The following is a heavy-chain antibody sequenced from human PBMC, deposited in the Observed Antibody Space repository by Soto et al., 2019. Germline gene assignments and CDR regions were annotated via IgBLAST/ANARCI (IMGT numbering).Heavy chain of an antibody. V-gene: IGHV4-39*01. CDR2: IYYSGST. Sequence: SETLSLTCTVSGGSISSSSYYWGWIRQPPGKGLEWIGSIYYSGSTYYNPSLKSRVTISVDTSKNQFSLKLSSVTAADTAVYYCAITITIFGVVKRGPFDMDVWGQGTTVTVSS. D-gene: IGHD3-3*01. CDR3: AITITIFGVVKRGPFDMDV. CDR1: GGSISSSSYY. J-gene: IGHJ6*02.